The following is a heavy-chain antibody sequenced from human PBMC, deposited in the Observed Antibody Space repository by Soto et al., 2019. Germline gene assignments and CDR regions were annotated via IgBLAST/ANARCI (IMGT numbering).Heavy chain of an antibody. D-gene: IGHD1-26*01. Sequence: QVQLVESGGGVVQPGRSLRLSCAASGFTFSSYAMHWVRQAPGKGLEWVAVISYDGSNKYYADSVKGRFTISRDNSKNTLYLQMNSLRAEDTAVYYSARDRQTDTTPYFYYWGQGTLVTVSS. CDR2: ISYDGSNK. CDR3: ARDRQTDTTPYFYY. V-gene: IGHV3-30-3*01. CDR1: GFTFSSYA. J-gene: IGHJ4*02.